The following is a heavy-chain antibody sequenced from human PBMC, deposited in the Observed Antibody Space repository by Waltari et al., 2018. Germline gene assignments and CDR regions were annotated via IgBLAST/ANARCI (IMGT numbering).Heavy chain of an antibody. J-gene: IGHJ3*02. CDR1: GGTFSSYA. D-gene: IGHD3-22*01. Sequence: QVQLVQSGAEVKKPGSSVKVSCKASGGTFSSYAISWVRQAPGQGLEWMGGIIPIFGTANYAQKFQGRVTSTADESTSTAYMELSSLRSEDTAVYYCARDVRRQYYYDSSGYYDIWGQGTMVTVSS. CDR3: ARDVRRQYYYDSSGYYDI. CDR2: IIPIFGTA. V-gene: IGHV1-69*01.